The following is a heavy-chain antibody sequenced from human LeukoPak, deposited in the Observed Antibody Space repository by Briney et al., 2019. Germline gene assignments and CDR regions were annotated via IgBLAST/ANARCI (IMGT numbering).Heavy chain of an antibody. J-gene: IGHJ6*04. Sequence: PGGSLRLSCAASGFTFSSYTMTWVRQAPGRGLERVSAISTDSNYMYYADSVKGRFTISRDNAKNSLFLQMNSLRAEDTAVYSCARRYCTSTNCYAMDVWGKGTTVTVSS. CDR3: ARRYCTSTNCYAMDV. D-gene: IGHD2/OR15-2a*01. CDR2: ISTDSNYM. V-gene: IGHV3-21*01. CDR1: GFTFSSYT.